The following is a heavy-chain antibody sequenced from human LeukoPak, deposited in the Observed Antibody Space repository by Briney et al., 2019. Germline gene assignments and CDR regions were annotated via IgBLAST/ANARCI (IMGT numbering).Heavy chain of an antibody. J-gene: IGHJ5*02. CDR1: GYTFTGYY. CDR3: ASLSLAA. V-gene: IGHV1-2*02. Sequence: ASVKVSCKASGYTFTGYYMHWVRQAPGQGLEWMGWMNPNSGVTNYAEKFQGRVTMTRDTSITTAYMDLSSLGFDDTAVYYCASLSLAAWGQGTLVTVSS. CDR2: MNPNSGVT.